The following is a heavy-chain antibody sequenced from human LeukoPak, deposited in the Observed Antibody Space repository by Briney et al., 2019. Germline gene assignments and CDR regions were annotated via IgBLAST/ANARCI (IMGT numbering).Heavy chain of an antibody. V-gene: IGHV3-23*01. CDR1: GFTFSNYA. CDR3: AKKWGVGTTTLDYFDY. J-gene: IGHJ4*02. Sequence: GGSLRLSCAASGFTFSNYAMSWVRQAPGKGVEWVSGISGSGGSAYYADSVKGRFTISRDNSKNTLYLQTNSLTDEDTAVYYCAKKWGVGTTTLDYFDYWGQGTLVTVSS. D-gene: IGHD1-26*01. CDR2: ISGSGGSA.